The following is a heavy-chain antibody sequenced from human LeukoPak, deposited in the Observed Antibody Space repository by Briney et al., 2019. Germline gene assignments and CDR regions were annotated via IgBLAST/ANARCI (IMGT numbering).Heavy chain of an antibody. CDR2: ILYDGSNK. CDR1: GFTFSSYG. CDR3: ARSSIAVAGTTLDY. D-gene: IGHD6-19*01. V-gene: IGHV3-30*03. Sequence: PGGSLRLSCAASGFTFSSYGMHWVRQAPGKGLEWVALILYDGSNKYHADSVKGRFTISRDNSNNTLYLQMNSLRAEDTAVYYCARSSIAVAGTTLDYWGQGTLVTVSS. J-gene: IGHJ4*02.